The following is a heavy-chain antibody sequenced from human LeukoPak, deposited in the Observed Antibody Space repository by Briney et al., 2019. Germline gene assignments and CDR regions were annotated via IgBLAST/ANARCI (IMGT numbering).Heavy chain of an antibody. V-gene: IGHV3-30*03. CDR2: ISYDGSNK. CDR1: GFTFSSYG. J-gene: IGHJ4*02. D-gene: IGHD6-19*01. Sequence: PGGSLRLSCAASGFTFSSYGMHWVRQAPGKGLEWVAVISYDGSNKYYADSVKGRFTISRDNSKNTLYLQMNSLRAEDTAVYYCARDLGYSSGWYPYYFDYWGQGTLVTVSS. CDR3: ARDLGYSSGWYPYYFDY.